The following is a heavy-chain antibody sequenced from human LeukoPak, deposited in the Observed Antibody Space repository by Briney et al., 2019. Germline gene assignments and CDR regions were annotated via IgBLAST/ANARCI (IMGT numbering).Heavy chain of an antibody. CDR3: ARHGTNWADDAFDV. Sequence: SETLSLTCAVYGGSFSGYYWSWIRQPPGKGLEWIGEINHSGSTNYNPSLKSRVTISVDTSKNQFSLKLNSMTAADTAVYYCARHGTNWADDAFDVWGQGTMVTVSS. V-gene: IGHV4-34*01. CDR2: INHSGST. CDR1: GGSFSGYY. D-gene: IGHD1-1*01. J-gene: IGHJ3*01.